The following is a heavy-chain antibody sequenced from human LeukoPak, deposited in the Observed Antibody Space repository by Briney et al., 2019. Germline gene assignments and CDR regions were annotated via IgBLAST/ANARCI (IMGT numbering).Heavy chain of an antibody. J-gene: IGHJ6*03. V-gene: IGHV4-34*01. D-gene: IGHD4-23*01. Sequence: PSETLSLTCAVYGGSFSVYCWSWIRQPPGKGLEWIGEINHSGSTNYNPSLKSRVTISVDTSKNQFSLKLSSVTAADTAVYYCARHGNPTYYYYYYYMDVWGKGTTVTVSS. CDR1: GGSFSVYC. CDR2: INHSGST. CDR3: ARHGNPTYYYYYYYMDV.